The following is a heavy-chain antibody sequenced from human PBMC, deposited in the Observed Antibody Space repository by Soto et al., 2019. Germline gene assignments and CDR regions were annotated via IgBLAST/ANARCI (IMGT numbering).Heavy chain of an antibody. Sequence: QMQLVESGGGVVQPGRSLRLSCAASGFTFSSYVMHWVRQAPGKGLEWVAVVSDDGSNKYYADSVKGRFTISRDNSKNTLYLQMNSLRAEDTAAYYCASVGCSGGSCYGDFDYWGQGTLVTVSS. CDR1: GFTFSSYV. CDR2: VSDDGSNK. D-gene: IGHD2-15*01. J-gene: IGHJ4*02. V-gene: IGHV3-30-3*01. CDR3: ASVGCSGGSCYGDFDY.